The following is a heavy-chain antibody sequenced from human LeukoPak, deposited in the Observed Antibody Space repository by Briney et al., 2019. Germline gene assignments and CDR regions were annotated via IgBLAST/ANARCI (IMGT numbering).Heavy chain of an antibody. D-gene: IGHD6-19*01. CDR3: ARLIPGYSSGWYDY. J-gene: IGHJ4*02. CDR1: GYTFTGYY. V-gene: IGHV1-2*06. Sequence: ASVKVSCKASGYTFTGYYTHWVRQAPGQGLEWMGRIHPNSGGTNYAQKFQGRVTMTRDTSISTAYMELSRLRSDDTAVYYCARLIPGYSSGWYDYWGQGTLVTVSS. CDR2: IHPNSGGT.